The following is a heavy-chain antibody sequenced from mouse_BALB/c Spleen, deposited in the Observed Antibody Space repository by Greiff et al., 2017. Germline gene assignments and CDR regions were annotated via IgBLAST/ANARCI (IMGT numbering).Heavy chain of an antibody. Sequence: DVKLVESGGGLVQPGGSRKLSCAASGFTFSSFGMYWVRQAPEKGLEWVANISSGSSSIYYADTVKGRFTISRDNPKNTLFLQMTSLRSEDTAMYYCARYDGDETGFAYWGQGTLVTVSA. CDR1: GFTFSSFG. CDR3: ARYDGDETGFAY. V-gene: IGHV5-17*02. CDR2: ISSGSSSI. J-gene: IGHJ3*01. D-gene: IGHD2-3*01.